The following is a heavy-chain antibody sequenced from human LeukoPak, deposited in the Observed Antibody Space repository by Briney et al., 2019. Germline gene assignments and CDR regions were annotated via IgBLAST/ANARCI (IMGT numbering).Heavy chain of an antibody. D-gene: IGHD2-15*01. Sequence: ASVKVSCKASGGTFSSYGISWVRQAPGQGLEWMGWISAYNGNTNYAQRLQGRVTMTTDTSTSTAYMELRSLTSDDTAVYYCARVPSGGPFDYWGQGTLVTVSS. CDR2: ISAYNGNT. V-gene: IGHV1-18*01. CDR1: GGTFSSYG. CDR3: ARVPSGGPFDY. J-gene: IGHJ4*02.